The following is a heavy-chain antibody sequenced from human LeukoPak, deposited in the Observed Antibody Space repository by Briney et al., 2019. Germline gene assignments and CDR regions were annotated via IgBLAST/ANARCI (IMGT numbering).Heavy chain of an antibody. J-gene: IGHJ5*02. CDR3: ARDRNRRLGSPNWFDP. V-gene: IGHV3-11*01. CDR2: ISSSGSTI. D-gene: IGHD1-1*01. CDR1: GFTFSDYY. Sequence: GGSLRLSCAASGFTFSDYYMSWIRQAPGKGLEWVSYISSSGSTIYYADSAKGRFTISRDNAKNSLYLQMNSLRAEDTAVYYCARDRNRRLGSPNWFDPWGQGTLVTVSS.